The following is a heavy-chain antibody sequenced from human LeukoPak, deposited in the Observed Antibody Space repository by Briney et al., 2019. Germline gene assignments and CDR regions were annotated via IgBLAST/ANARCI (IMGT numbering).Heavy chain of an antibody. J-gene: IGHJ3*02. CDR1: GYSFTSYW. V-gene: IGHV5-51*01. D-gene: IGHD4-17*01. CDR3: ARHRLDDYGDSHAFDI. Sequence: GESLKISCKGSGYSFTSYWIGWVRPMPGKGLEWMGIIYPGDSDTRYSPSFQGQVTISADKSISTAYLQWSSLKASDTAMYYCARHRLDDYGDSHAFDIWGQGTMVTVSS. CDR2: IYPGDSDT.